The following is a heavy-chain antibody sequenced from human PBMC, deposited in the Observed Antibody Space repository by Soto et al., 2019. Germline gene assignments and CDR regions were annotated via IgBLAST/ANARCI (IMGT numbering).Heavy chain of an antibody. CDR2: ISGTGGST. CDR1: GFTFSFYV. D-gene: IGHD1-20*01. Sequence: SLRLSCAASGFTFSFYVMTWFRQAPGKGLEWVSGISGTGGSTSYADSVKGRFTISRDNSKNTLYLQMNSLRAEDTAVYYCAKDSYNWNPVGDFDYWGQGTQVTVYS. CDR3: AKDSYNWNPVGDFDY. V-gene: IGHV3-23*01. J-gene: IGHJ4*02.